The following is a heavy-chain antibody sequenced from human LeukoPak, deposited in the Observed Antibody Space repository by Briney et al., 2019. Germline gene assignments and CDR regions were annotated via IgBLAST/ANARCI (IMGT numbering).Heavy chain of an antibody. CDR3: ARVGDYGSGSYFFDY. CDR1: GGTFSSYA. CDR2: IIPIFGTA. V-gene: IGHV1-69*13. D-gene: IGHD3-10*01. J-gene: IGHJ4*02. Sequence: SVKVSCKASGGTFSSYAISWVRQAPGHGLEWMGGIIPIFGTANYAQKFQGRVTITADESTSTAYMELSSLRSEDTAVYYCARVGDYGSGSYFFDYWGQGTLVTVSS.